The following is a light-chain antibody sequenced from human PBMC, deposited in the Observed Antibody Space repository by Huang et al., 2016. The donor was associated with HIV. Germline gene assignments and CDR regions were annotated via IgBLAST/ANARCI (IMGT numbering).Light chain of an antibody. CDR2: DAS. V-gene: IGKV3-11*01. Sequence: EIVLTQSPETLSLSPGERATLSCKASQSVTTYLAWYQQKPGQAPRLLIYDASKRATGIPARFSGSRSGTDFTLTISSLDPEDFAVYYCQQRSDRLLTFGGGTKVEIK. CDR3: QQRSDRLLT. CDR1: QSVTTY. J-gene: IGKJ4*01.